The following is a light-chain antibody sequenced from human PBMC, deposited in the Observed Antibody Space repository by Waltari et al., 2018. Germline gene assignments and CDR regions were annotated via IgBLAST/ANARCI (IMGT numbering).Light chain of an antibody. V-gene: IGLV3-21*01. CDR2: YDT. J-gene: IGLJ2*01. CDR3: QVWDTSRDNVV. CDR1: NIGTKN. Sequence: SYVLTQSPSVSVAPGKTAKISCGGSNIGTKNVHWYQQRQGQAPVLVIYYDTDRPSGVPDRLSGYNSGNTDTLTISGVEVGDEADYYGQVWDTSRDNVVFGGGTKLTVL.